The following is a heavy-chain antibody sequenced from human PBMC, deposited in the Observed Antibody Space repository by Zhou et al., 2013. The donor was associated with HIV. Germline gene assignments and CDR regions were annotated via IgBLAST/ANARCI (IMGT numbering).Heavy chain of an antibody. Sequence: QVQMEQSGAEVKKPGASVKVSCKVYGYSLPELSINWVRQPPGLGLEWMGGFDPEDGEMKYAQKFQGRLTMTHDTYTDTAYLQVTRLTADDTATYHCTLDRLLERRLGNSFAIWGQGSVVYVS. CDR2: FDPEDGEM. CDR1: GYSLPELS. CDR3: TLDRLLERRLGNSFAI. J-gene: IGHJ1*01. D-gene: IGHD3-16*01. V-gene: IGHV1-24*01.